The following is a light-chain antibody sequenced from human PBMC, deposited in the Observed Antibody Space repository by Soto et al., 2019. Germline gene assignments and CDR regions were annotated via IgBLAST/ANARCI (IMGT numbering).Light chain of an antibody. CDR1: ASNIGSNT. Sequence: QSVLTQPPSASGTPGQRSTIFCSGSASNIGSNTVNWYQQLPGTAPKLLIYSNNQRPSGVPDRFSGSKSGTSASLAISGLQSEDEADYYCAAWDDSLNGPVFGGGTKLTVL. CDR2: SNN. V-gene: IGLV1-44*01. J-gene: IGLJ2*01. CDR3: AAWDDSLNGPV.